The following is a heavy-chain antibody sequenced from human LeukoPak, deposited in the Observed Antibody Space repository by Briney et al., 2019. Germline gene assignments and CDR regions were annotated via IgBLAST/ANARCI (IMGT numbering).Heavy chain of an antibody. D-gene: IGHD6-19*01. CDR2: ISSTDSYI. J-gene: IGHJ4*02. Sequence: GGSLRLSCAASGFTFSSYSMNWVRQAPGKGLEWDSSISSTDSYIYYADSVKGRFTISRDNAKSSLYLQVNSLRAEDTAVYFCARESVAGISFDYWGQGTLVTVSS. V-gene: IGHV3-21*01. CDR1: GFTFSSYS. CDR3: ARESVAGISFDY.